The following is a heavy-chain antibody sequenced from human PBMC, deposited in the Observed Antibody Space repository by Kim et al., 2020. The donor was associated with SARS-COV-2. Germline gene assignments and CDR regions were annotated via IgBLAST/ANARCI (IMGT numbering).Heavy chain of an antibody. CDR2: INHSGST. D-gene: IGHD4-17*01. J-gene: IGHJ6*02. V-gene: IGHV4-34*01. CDR3: ARGGTGTTFYYYYYGMDV. CDR1: GGSFSGYY. Sequence: SETLSLTCAVYGGSFSGYYWSWIRQPPGKGLEWIGEINHSGSTNYNPSLKSRVTISVDTSKNQFSLKLSPVTAADTAVYYCARGGTGTTFYYYYYGMDVWGQGTTVTVSS.